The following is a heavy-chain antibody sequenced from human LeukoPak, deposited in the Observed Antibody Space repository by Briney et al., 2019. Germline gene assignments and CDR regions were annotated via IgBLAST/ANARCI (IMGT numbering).Heavy chain of an antibody. J-gene: IGHJ4*02. CDR3: SRLWFGEYS. CDR1: GFTFSNAW. D-gene: IGHD3-10*01. CDR2: TKSISDGGTM. Sequence: GGSLRLSCATSGFTFSNAWMSWVRQAPGQGLEWVGRTKSISDGGTMDDAAPVRGRFTISRDDSKNTLYLQMNSLKIEDTAVYYCSRLWFGEYSWGQGTLVTVSS. V-gene: IGHV3-15*01.